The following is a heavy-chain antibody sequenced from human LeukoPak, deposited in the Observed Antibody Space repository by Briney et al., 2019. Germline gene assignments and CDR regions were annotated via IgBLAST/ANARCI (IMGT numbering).Heavy chain of an antibody. Sequence: GGSLRLSCAASGFTSSNYEMHWVRQAPGKGLEWVSYISSSGSDIYYADSVKGRFTISRDNAKNSLYLHMNSLRAEDTAVYYCARDYGGSSPFDYWGQGTLVTVSS. CDR2: ISSSGSDI. V-gene: IGHV3-48*03. CDR3: ARDYGGSSPFDY. J-gene: IGHJ4*02. CDR1: GFTSSNYE. D-gene: IGHD4-23*01.